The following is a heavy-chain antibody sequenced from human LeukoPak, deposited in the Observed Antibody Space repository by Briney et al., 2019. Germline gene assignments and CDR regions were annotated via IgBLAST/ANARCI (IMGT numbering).Heavy chain of an antibody. CDR3: AKDFGRNLGGPGS. Sequence: PGGSLRISCVASGFTFSIYTMAWVRQVPGGGLEWVSGISGDGVFAYYADSVKGRFAISRDNSRSTVYLHMSSLRAEDTAVYYCAKDFGRNLGGPGSWGRGTLVTVSS. D-gene: IGHD3-10*01. CDR1: GFTFSIYT. CDR2: ISGDGVFA. J-gene: IGHJ5*02. V-gene: IGHV3-23*01.